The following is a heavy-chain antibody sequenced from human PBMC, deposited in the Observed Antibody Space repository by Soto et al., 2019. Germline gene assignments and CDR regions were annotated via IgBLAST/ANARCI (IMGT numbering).Heavy chain of an antibody. CDR3: ARLYYYDSSGYYLFGTALFQH. D-gene: IGHD3-22*01. CDR2: IYYSGST. Sequence: SETLSLTCTVSGGSISSSSYYWGWIRQPPGKGLEWIGSIYYSGSTYYNPSLKSRVTISVDTSKNQFSLKLSSVTAADTAVYYCARLYYYDSSGYYLFGTALFQHWGQGTLVTVSS. CDR1: GGSISSSSYY. J-gene: IGHJ1*01. V-gene: IGHV4-39*01.